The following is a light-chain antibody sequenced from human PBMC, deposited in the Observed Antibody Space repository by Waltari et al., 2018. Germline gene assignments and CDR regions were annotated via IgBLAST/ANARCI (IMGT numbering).Light chain of an antibody. CDR1: QAISSF. CDR3: QQSDAFPVT. V-gene: IGKV1-9*01. J-gene: IGKJ4*01. Sequence: DIHLTQSPSFLSASVGDSVTITCRASQAISSFLAWYQRKPGKAPNLLIYGASTLLSGVPSRFSGSGSDTEFTLTISNLQPEDFATYYCQQSDAFPVTFGGGTQVAI. CDR2: GAS.